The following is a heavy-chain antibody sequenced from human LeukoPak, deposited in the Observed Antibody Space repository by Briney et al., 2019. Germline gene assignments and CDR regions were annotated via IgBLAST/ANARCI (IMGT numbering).Heavy chain of an antibody. CDR1: GGTFSSYA. Sequence: SVKVSCKASGGTFSSYAISWVRQAPGQGLEWMGRIIPILGIANYAQKFQGRVTITADKSTSTAYMELSSLRSEDTAVYYCARPPITDSGYDWVDYWGQGTLVTVSS. CDR3: ARPPITDSGYDWVDY. D-gene: IGHD5-12*01. V-gene: IGHV1-69*04. J-gene: IGHJ4*02. CDR2: IIPILGIA.